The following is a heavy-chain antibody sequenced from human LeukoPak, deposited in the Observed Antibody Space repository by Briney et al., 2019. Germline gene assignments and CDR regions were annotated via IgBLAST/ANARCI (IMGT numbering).Heavy chain of an antibody. CDR1: GGSISSYY. CDR2: IYNSGST. J-gene: IGHJ4*02. Sequence: SETLSLTCTISGGSISSYYWSWIRQSPGKGLEWIGYIYNSGSTNYNPSLKSRIAISIDTSKNQFSLKVRSVTAEDTAVYYCAKGANGGVIAHFDYWGQGTLVTVSS. CDR3: AKGANGGVIAHFDY. D-gene: IGHD3-16*02. V-gene: IGHV4-4*08.